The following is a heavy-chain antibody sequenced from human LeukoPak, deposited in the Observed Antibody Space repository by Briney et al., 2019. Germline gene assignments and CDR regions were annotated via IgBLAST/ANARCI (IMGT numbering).Heavy chain of an antibody. J-gene: IGHJ6*02. Sequence: PGRSLRLSCAASGFTFSGFTFSSYAMHWVRQAPGKGLEWMAVVSNDDSIKYYAESLKGRLTISRDNSKNTLYLQMNDLRHEDTAVYYCAKDENPRDYNYSGMDVWGQGTTVTVSS. V-gene: IGHV3-30-3*01. CDR3: AKDENPRDYNYSGMDV. CDR1: GFTFSGFTFSSYA. CDR2: VSNDDSIK. D-gene: IGHD2/OR15-2a*01.